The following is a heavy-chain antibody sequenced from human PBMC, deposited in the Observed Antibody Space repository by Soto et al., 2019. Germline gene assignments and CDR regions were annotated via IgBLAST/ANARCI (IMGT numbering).Heavy chain of an antibody. V-gene: IGHV1-18*01. J-gene: IGHJ4*02. CDR2: ISAYNGNT. CDR3: ARDRGSYALDY. D-gene: IGHD1-26*01. CDR1: GYTFTSYG. Sequence: QVQLVQSGAEVKKPGASVNVSCTASGYTFTSYGFNWVRQAPGQGLEWMGRISAYNGNTNYAQKLQGRVTMTTDTTTSTAYMELRSLKSDDTAVYYCARDRGSYALDYSGQGSLVTVSS.